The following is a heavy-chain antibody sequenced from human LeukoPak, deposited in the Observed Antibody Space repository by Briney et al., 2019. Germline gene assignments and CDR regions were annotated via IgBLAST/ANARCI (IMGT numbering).Heavy chain of an antibody. V-gene: IGHV3-53*01. Sequence: GGSLRLSCAASGFTVSSNYMSWVRQAPGKGLEWVSVIYSGGSTYYADSVKGRFTISRDNSKNTLYLQMNSLRAEDTAVYYCARDQGWQQLPHDWGQGTLFTVSS. CDR3: ARDQGWQQLPHD. CDR1: GFTVSSNY. D-gene: IGHD6-13*01. J-gene: IGHJ4*02. CDR2: IYSGGST.